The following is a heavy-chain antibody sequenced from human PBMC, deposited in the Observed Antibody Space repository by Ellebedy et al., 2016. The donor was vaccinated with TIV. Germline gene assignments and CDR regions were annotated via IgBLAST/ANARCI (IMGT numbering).Heavy chain of an antibody. CDR2: ISGSGGHS. CDR1: GFTFSSLA. CDR3: AEAVWGLLAWFGH. J-gene: IGHJ5*02. V-gene: IGHV3-23*01. D-gene: IGHD1-26*01. Sequence: GESLKIACAASGFTFSSLAMNWVRQAPGKGLEWVSSISGSGGHSYYADSVKGRFTISRDTSKNMLFLHMNSLRAEDTAQYYCAEAVWGLLAWFGHWGQGTLVSVSS.